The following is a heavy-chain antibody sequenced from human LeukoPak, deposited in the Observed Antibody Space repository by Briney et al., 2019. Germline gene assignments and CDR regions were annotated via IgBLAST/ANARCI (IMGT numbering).Heavy chain of an antibody. D-gene: IGHD3-22*01. CDR3: AITPYYFEGEEVRDPFDI. V-gene: IGHV5-51*01. J-gene: IGHJ3*02. Sequence: GESLKISCKGSGYSFTSYWIGWVRQMPGRGLECMGIIYPGDSDTRYSPSFQGQVSISADKSIHTAYLQWSSLKASDTAMYYCAITPYYFEGEEVRDPFDIWGQGTMVTVSS. CDR2: IYPGDSDT. CDR1: GYSFTSYW.